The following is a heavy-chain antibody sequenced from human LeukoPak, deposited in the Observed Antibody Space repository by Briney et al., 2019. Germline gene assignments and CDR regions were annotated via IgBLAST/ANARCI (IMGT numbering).Heavy chain of an antibody. D-gene: IGHD2-15*01. CDR3: ASPATYCSGGSCSVDY. CDR1: GGTFSSYA. CDR2: IIPILGIA. J-gene: IGHJ4*02. Sequence: SVKVSCKASGGTFSSYAISWVRQAPGQGLEWMGRIIPILGIANYAQKFQGRVTITADKSASTAYMELSSLRSEDTAVYYCASPATYCSGGSCSVDYWGQGTLVTVSS. V-gene: IGHV1-69*04.